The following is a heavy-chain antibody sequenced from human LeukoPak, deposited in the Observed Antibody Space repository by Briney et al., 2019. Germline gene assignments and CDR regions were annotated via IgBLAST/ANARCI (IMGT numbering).Heavy chain of an antibody. Sequence: SETLSLTCTVSGGSISSGGYYWSWIRQHPGTGLEWIGYIYYSGSTYYNPSLKSRVTISVDTSKNQFSLKLSSVTAADTAVYYCARDGDCSGGSCYWFDPWGQGTLVTVSS. CDR1: GGSISSGGYY. V-gene: IGHV4-31*03. D-gene: IGHD2-15*01. CDR2: IYYSGST. J-gene: IGHJ5*02. CDR3: ARDGDCSGGSCYWFDP.